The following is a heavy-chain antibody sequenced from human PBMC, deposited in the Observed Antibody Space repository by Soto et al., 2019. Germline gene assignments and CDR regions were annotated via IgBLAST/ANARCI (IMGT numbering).Heavy chain of an antibody. Sequence: SETLSLTCTVSGGSISSYYWSWIRQPPGKGLEWIGYIYYSGSTNYNPSLKSRVTISVDTSKNQFSLKLGSVTAADTAVYYCARLGGSGYEDEDWFDPWGQGTLVTVSS. V-gene: IGHV4-59*08. D-gene: IGHD5-12*01. CDR1: GGSISSYY. CDR3: ARLGGSGYEDEDWFDP. CDR2: IYYSGST. J-gene: IGHJ5*02.